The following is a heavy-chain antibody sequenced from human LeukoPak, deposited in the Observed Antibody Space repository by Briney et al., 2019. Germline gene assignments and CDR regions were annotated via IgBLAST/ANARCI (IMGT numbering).Heavy chain of an antibody. CDR1: GFTVSSNY. CDR3: ATTVAYYYYYGMDV. J-gene: IGHJ6*02. Sequence: GGSLRPSCAASGFTVSSNYMSWVRQAPGKGLEWVSVIYSGGSTYYADSVKGRFTISRDNSKNTLYLQMNSLRAEDTAVYYCATTVAYYYYYGMDVWGQGTTVTVSS. D-gene: IGHD4-23*01. V-gene: IGHV3-53*01. CDR2: IYSGGST.